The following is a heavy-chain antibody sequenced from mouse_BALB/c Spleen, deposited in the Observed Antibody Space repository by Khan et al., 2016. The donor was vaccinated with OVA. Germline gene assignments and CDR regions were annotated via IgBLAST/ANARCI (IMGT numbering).Heavy chain of an antibody. D-gene: IGHD2-10*01. V-gene: IGHV2-6-1*01. CDR2: MWSDGRT. CDR3: ARQPYYHYNVMDY. J-gene: IGHJ4*01. CDR1: GFSLPNYG. Sequence: QVQLKESGPGLVAPSQSLSITCTISGFSLPNYGVHWVRQPPGKGLEWLVLMWSDGRTTYHSALKSRLTISKDNSKSQVFLKMNSLQTDDTAMYFCARQPYYHYNVMDYWGQGTSVT.